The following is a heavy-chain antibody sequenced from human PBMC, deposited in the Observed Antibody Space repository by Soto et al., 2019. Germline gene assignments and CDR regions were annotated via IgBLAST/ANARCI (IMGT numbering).Heavy chain of an antibody. CDR3: ARGCSGGSCYSKGYYYGMDV. D-gene: IGHD2-15*01. Sequence: SVKVSCKASGGTFSSYAISWVRQAPGQGLEWMGGIIPIFGTANYAQKFQGRVTITADESTSTAYMELSSLRSEDTAVYYCARGCSGGSCYSKGYYYGMDVWGQGTTVTVSS. V-gene: IGHV1-69*13. J-gene: IGHJ6*02. CDR1: GGTFSSYA. CDR2: IIPIFGTA.